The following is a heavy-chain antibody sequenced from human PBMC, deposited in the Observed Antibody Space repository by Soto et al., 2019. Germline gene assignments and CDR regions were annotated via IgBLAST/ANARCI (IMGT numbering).Heavy chain of an antibody. CDR1: GYTFTGYY. Sequence: ASVKVSCKASGYTFTGYYMHWVRQAPGQGLEWMGWINPNSGGTNYAQKFQGRVTMTRDTSISTAYMELSRLRSDDTAVYYCARDYDGTTSRFGWFDPWGQGTLVTVSS. CDR2: INPNSGGT. D-gene: IGHD3-10*01. V-gene: IGHV1-2*02. CDR3: ARDYDGTTSRFGWFDP. J-gene: IGHJ5*02.